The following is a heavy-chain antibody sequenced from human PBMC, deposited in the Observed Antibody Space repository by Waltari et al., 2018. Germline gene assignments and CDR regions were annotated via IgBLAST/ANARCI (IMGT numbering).Heavy chain of an antibody. D-gene: IGHD3-10*01. CDR3: ARVGYYYGSGSYFPV. J-gene: IGHJ6*04. V-gene: IGHV1-2*02. CDR2: ISPKSGGA. Sequence: QVQLEQSGAEVKKPGASVKVSCKTSGDTFTDSSIHWVRQARGQGLDWMGWISPKSGGAHSAERFQGRVTMTSDTAISPAYMELSRLTSDDTAVYYCARVGYYYGSGSYFPVWGKGTTVTVSS. CDR1: GDTFTDSS.